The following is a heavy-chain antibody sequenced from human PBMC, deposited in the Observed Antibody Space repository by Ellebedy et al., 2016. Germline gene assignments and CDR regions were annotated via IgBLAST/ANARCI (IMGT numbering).Heavy chain of an antibody. V-gene: IGHV3-11*01. CDR3: AKPDTPPWELRSYGAFDI. J-gene: IGHJ3*02. Sequence: GGSLRLXXAASGFTFSDYYMSWIRQAPGKGLEWVSYISSSGSTIYYADSVKGRFTISRDNAKNSLYLQMNSLRAEDTAVYYCAKPDTPPWELRSYGAFDIWGQGTMVTVSS. CDR1: GFTFSDYY. D-gene: IGHD1-26*01. CDR2: ISSSGSTI.